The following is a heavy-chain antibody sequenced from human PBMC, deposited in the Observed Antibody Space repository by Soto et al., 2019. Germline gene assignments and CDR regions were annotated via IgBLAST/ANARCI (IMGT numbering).Heavy chain of an antibody. CDR3: ARDSFYSGSNLQVGYFDS. V-gene: IGHV1-18*01. D-gene: IGHD1-26*01. CDR1: NYSFNSFG. J-gene: IGHJ4*02. CDR2: INPSNGKT. Sequence: QVQMVQSGAEVRKPGASVKVSCKASNYSFNSFGISWMRQAPGQGLEWLAWINPSNGKTNFALSLQGRVTLTTDTSTSTGFMELRSLRSDDTAVYYCARDSFYSGSNLQVGYFDSWGQGTLVTVSS.